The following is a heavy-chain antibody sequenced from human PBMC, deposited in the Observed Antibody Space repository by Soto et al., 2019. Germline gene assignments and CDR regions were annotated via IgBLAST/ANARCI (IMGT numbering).Heavy chain of an antibody. J-gene: IGHJ4*02. CDR1: VDSISSGGYS. D-gene: IGHD3-3*01. V-gene: IGHV4-31*03. Sequence: SETLSLTCTVSVDSISSGGYSWSWIRQHPGKGLEWIGYIYYSGSTYYNPSLKSRVTISVDTSKNQFSLKLSSVTAADTAVYYCARAPDTIFGVVNHYFDYWGQGTLVPVSS. CDR3: ARAPDTIFGVVNHYFDY. CDR2: IYYSGST.